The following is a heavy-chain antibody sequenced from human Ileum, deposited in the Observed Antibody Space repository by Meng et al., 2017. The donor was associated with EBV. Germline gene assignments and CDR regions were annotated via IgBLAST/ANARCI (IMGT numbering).Heavy chain of an antibody. CDR1: GFTVSSNY. J-gene: IGHJ4*02. Sequence: VRLVESGGGLIQPGGSLRLSCAASGFTVSSNYMCWVRQAPGKGLEWVSVIYTGGSTYYADSVKGRFTISRDNSKNTLYLQMNSLRGEDTAVYYCASKSEGYDHWGQGTLVTVSS. V-gene: IGHV3-53*01. D-gene: IGHD5-12*01. CDR2: IYTGGST. CDR3: ASKSEGYDH.